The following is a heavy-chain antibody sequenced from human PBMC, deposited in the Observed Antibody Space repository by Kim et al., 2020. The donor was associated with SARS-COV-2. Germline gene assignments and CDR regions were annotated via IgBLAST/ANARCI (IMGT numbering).Heavy chain of an antibody. CDR3: ARKDYGSGSYKGMDV. D-gene: IGHD3-10*01. Sequence: QKFQGRVSITADESTSTAYMELSSLRSEDTAVYYCARKDYGSGSYKGMDVWGQGTTVTVSS. V-gene: IGHV1-69*01. J-gene: IGHJ6*02.